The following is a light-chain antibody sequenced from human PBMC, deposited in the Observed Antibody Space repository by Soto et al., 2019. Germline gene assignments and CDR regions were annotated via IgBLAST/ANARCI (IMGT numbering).Light chain of an antibody. CDR3: QSCDRTVGVYVV. Sequence: QSVLTQPPSVSGAPGQRVTISCTGSRSNLGAGHDVHWYQQLPGAAPKLLIYGNTNRPSGVPDRFSGSKSGTSASLAITGLQTEDEADYYCQSCDRTVGVYVVFGGGTKLTVL. CDR1: RSNLGAGHD. CDR2: GNT. J-gene: IGLJ2*01. V-gene: IGLV1-40*01.